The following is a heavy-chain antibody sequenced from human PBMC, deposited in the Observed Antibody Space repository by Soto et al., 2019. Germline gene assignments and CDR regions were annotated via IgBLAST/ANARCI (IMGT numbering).Heavy chain of an antibody. Sequence: RGSLRLSCAASVFTFSIYAMSWVRQAPGKGLEWVSAISGSGGSTYYADSVKGRFTISRDNSKNTLYLQMNSLRAEDTAVYYCAKKPSYYYYGMDVWGQGTTVTVSS. CDR1: VFTFSIYA. CDR2: ISGSGGST. J-gene: IGHJ6*02. V-gene: IGHV3-23*01. CDR3: AKKPSYYYYGMDV.